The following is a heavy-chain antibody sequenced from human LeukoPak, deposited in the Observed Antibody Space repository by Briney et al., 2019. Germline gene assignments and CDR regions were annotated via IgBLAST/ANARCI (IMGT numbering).Heavy chain of an antibody. V-gene: IGHV5-51*01. CDR1: GYSFTNYW. D-gene: IGHD2-21*02. CDR3: ARQAYCGADCFSPYKFDY. Sequence: GESLKISCTGSGYSFTNYWIGWVRQMPGKGLEWMGIIYPGDSDTSYSPSFQGQVTISADKSISTAYLQWSSLKASDTAMYYCARQAYCGADCFSPYKFDYWGQGTLVTVSS. CDR2: IYPGDSDT. J-gene: IGHJ4*02.